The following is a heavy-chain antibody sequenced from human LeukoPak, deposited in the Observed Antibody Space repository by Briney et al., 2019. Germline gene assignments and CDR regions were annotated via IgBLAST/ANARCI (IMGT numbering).Heavy chain of an antibody. CDR1: GFTFSSYA. D-gene: IGHD3-3*01. Sequence: PGGSLRLSCAASGFTFSSYAMSWVRQAPGKGLEWVSAISGSGGSTYYADSVKGRFTISRDNSKNTLYLQMNSLRAEDTAVYYCAKDRTPYDFWSGYSKDAFDIWGQGTMVTVSS. V-gene: IGHV3-23*01. J-gene: IGHJ3*02. CDR3: AKDRTPYDFWSGYSKDAFDI. CDR2: ISGSGGST.